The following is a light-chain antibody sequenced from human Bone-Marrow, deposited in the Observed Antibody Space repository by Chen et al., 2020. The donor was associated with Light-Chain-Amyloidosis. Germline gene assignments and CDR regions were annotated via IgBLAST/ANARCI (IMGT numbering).Light chain of an antibody. Sequence: SYELTQPPSVSVSPGQTARITCSGEDLPTKYAYWYQQKPGQAPVLVIHRDTDRPSGISERFSGSSSGTTATLTISGVQAEDEADYHCQSADSSGTYEVIFGGGTKLTVL. CDR3: QSADSSGTYEVI. V-gene: IGLV3-25*03. J-gene: IGLJ2*01. CDR2: RDT. CDR1: DLPTKY.